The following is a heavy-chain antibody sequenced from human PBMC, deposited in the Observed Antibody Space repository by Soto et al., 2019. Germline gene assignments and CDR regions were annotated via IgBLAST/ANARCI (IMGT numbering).Heavy chain of an antibody. CDR1: GYTFTSYY. Sequence: ASVKVSCKASGYTFTSYYMHWVRQAPGQGLEWMGIINPSGGSTSYAQKFQGRVTMTTDTSTSTAYMELRSLRSDDTAVYYCARVVAAAANWFDPWGQGTLVTVSS. CDR2: INPSGGST. V-gene: IGHV1-46*01. CDR3: ARVVAAAANWFDP. J-gene: IGHJ5*02. D-gene: IGHD6-13*01.